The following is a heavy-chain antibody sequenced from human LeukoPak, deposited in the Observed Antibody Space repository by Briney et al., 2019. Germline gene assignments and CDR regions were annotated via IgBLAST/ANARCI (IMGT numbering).Heavy chain of an antibody. CDR1: GFTFSSYA. CDR2: ISGSGGST. CDR3: AKDNRPLDGGWYYFDY. D-gene: IGHD6-19*01. Sequence: GSLRLSCAASGFTFSSYAMSWVRQAPGKGLEWVSAISGSGGSTYYADSVKGRFTISRDNSKNTLYLQMNSLRAEDTAVYYCAKDNRPLDGGWYYFDYWGQGTLVTVSS. V-gene: IGHV3-23*01. J-gene: IGHJ4*02.